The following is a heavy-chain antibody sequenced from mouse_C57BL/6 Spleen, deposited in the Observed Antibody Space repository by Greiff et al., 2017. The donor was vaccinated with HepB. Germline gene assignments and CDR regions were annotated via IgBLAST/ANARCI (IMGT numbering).Heavy chain of an antibody. J-gene: IGHJ2*01. CDR1: GYTFTSYW. Sequence: VQLQQPGAELVKPGASVKLSCKASGYTFTSYWMQWVKQRPGQGLEWIGEIDPSDSYTNYNQKFKGKATLTVDTSSSTAYMQLSSLTSEDSAVYYCARSDYCGQGTTLTVSS. V-gene: IGHV1-50*01. CDR2: IDPSDSYT. CDR3: ARSDY.